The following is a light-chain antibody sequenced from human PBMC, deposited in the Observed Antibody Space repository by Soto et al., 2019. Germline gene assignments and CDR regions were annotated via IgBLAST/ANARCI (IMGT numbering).Light chain of an antibody. CDR3: QSYDNSLSGPSVV. Sequence: QSVLTQPPSVSGAPGQRVTISCTGTISNIGAGYDVHWYQHLPGTTPKLLIYNNNNRPSGVPDRFSSSKSGTSASLAITGLQADDEADYYCQSYDNSLSGPSVVFGGGTKLTVL. J-gene: IGLJ2*01. V-gene: IGLV1-40*01. CDR1: ISNIGAGYD. CDR2: NNN.